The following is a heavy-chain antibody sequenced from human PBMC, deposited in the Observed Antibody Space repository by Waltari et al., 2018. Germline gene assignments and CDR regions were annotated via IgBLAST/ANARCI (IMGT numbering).Heavy chain of an antibody. CDR3: ARHINYARDY. CDR2: IKPDGIEK. D-gene: IGHD1-7*01. CDR1: GFSFSNAG. J-gene: IGHJ4*01. V-gene: IGHV3-7*01. Sequence: EVQLVDSGGGLVQPGVSLRLPCAASGFSFSNAGMCWGRQGPGKGLGWVASIKPDGIEKTYVDSVKGRFTISRDNDENSLYLQMNSLRAEDTGVYYCARHINYARDYWGHGTLVTVSS.